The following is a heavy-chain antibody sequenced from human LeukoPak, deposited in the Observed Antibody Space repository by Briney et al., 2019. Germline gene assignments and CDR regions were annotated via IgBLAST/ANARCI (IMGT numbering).Heavy chain of an antibody. J-gene: IGHJ4*02. CDR1: GYTFTGYY. CDR2: INPNSGGT. V-gene: IGHV1-2*02. Sequence: GASVKVSCKSSGYTFTGYYMHWVRQAPGQGLEWMGWINPNSGGTNYVQKFQGRVPMTRDTSISTAYMERSRLRSDSTAVYYCARVQQQLGDFDYWGQGTLVTVSS. CDR3: ARVQQQLGDFDY. D-gene: IGHD6-13*01.